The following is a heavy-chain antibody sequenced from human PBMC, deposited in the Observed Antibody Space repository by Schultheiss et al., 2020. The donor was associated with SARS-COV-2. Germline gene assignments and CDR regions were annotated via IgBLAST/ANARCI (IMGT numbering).Heavy chain of an antibody. Sequence: SGPTLVKPTQTLTLTCTVSGGSISSSSYYWGWIRQPPGKGLEWIGSIHYSGTTYYNPSLKSRVTISVDTSKNQFSLMLSSLTAADTAVYYCARLHYHYGMDVWAQGATVTVSS. CDR3: ARLHYHYGMDV. V-gene: IGHV4-39*01. J-gene: IGHJ6*02. CDR2: IHYSGTT. CDR1: GGSISSSSYY.